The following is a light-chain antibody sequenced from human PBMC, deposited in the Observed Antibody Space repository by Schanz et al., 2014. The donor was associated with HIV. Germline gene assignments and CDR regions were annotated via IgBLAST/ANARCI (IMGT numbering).Light chain of an antibody. Sequence: EAVLTQSPATLSVYPGERVTLSCRTTQIISTSLAWYQQRPGQPPRLLLYGASSRATGIPDRFSGSGSGTDFTLTISGLEPEDFAVYYCQQYDSPPWTFGQGTKVEVK. CDR2: GAS. V-gene: IGKV3-20*01. J-gene: IGKJ1*01. CDR3: QQYDSPPWT. CDR1: QIISTS.